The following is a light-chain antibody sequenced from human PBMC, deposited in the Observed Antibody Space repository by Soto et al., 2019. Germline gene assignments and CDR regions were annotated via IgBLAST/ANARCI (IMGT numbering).Light chain of an antibody. CDR3: CSYAGSYTWV. V-gene: IGLV2-11*01. CDR2: GVN. CDR1: SSDVGDYNY. J-gene: IGLJ3*02. Sequence: QSALTQPRSVSGSPGQSVTISCTGTSSDVGDYNYVSWYQQHPGKAPKLLIYGVNMRPSGVPDRFSGSKSGNTASLTISGLQAEDEADYSCCSYAGSYTWVFGGGTKVTVL.